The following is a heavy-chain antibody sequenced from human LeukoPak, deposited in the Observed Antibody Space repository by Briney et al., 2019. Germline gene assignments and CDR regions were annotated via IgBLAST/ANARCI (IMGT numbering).Heavy chain of an antibody. CDR3: ARDRYCSSTSCHDIHYFDY. J-gene: IGHJ4*02. CDR2: INPNSGGT. V-gene: IGHV1-2*02. D-gene: IGHD2-2*01. CDR1: GYTFTGYY. Sequence: ASVKVSCKASGYTFTGYYMHWVRQAPGQGLEWMGWINPNSGGTNYAQKFQGRVTMTRDTSISTAYMELSRLRSDDTAVYYCARDRYCSSTSCHDIHYFDYWGQGTPVTVSS.